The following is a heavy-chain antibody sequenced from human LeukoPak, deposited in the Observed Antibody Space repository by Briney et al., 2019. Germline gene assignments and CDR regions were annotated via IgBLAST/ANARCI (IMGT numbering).Heavy chain of an antibody. CDR2: ISGSGDNT. Sequence: PGGSLRLSCAASGFTFSSYAMTWVRQAPGKGLEWVSVISGSGDNTHYADSVKGRFTISRDNSKNTLFLQMNSLRAEDTAVYYCAKAGGDPYYFYYYMDVWGKGTTVTVSS. CDR3: AKAGGDPYYFYYYMDV. V-gene: IGHV3-23*01. J-gene: IGHJ6*03. D-gene: IGHD3-16*01. CDR1: GFTFSSYA.